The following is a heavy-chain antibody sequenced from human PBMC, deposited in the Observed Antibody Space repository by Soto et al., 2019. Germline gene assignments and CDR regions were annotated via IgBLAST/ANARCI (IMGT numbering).Heavy chain of an antibody. D-gene: IGHD2-21*01. V-gene: IGHV1-3*01. CDR1: GYTFTSYA. CDR3: AREGGCGGDCLHFDY. CDR2: INAGNGNT. J-gene: IGHJ4*02. Sequence: ASVKVSCKASGYTFTSYAMHWVRQAPGQRLEWMGWINAGNGNTKYSQKFQGRVTITRDTSASTAYMELSSLRSEDTAVYYCAREGGCGGDCLHFDYWGQGTLVTVSS.